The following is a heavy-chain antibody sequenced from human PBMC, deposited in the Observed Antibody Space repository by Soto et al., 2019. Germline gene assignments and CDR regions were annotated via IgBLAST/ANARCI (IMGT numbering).Heavy chain of an antibody. D-gene: IGHD2-2*01. CDR2: IGTAGDT. V-gene: IGHV3-13*01. J-gene: IGHJ6*02. CDR3: ARGYCSSTSCSYFYHGMDV. CDR1: GFTFRNYD. Sequence: GGSLRLACAASGFTFRNYDIHWVRQGTGVGLEWVSAIGTAGDTYYGGSVKGRFTMSRDDAKNSCYLQMNSLRAEDTAVYYCARGYCSSTSCSYFYHGMDVWGQGTTVTVSS.